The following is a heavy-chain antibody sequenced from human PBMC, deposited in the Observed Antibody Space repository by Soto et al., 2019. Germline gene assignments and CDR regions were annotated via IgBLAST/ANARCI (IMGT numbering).Heavy chain of an antibody. J-gene: IGHJ5*02. V-gene: IGHV4-30-2*01. CDR2: IYHSGST. CDR3: ATLGWIQLWEGWFDP. D-gene: IGHD5-18*01. CDR1: GGSISSGGYS. Sequence: SETLSLTCAVSGGSISSGGYSWSWIRQPPGKGLEWIGYIYHSGSTYYNPSLKSRVTISVDRSKNQFSLKLSSVTAADTAVYYCATLGWIQLWEGWFDPWGQGTLVTISS.